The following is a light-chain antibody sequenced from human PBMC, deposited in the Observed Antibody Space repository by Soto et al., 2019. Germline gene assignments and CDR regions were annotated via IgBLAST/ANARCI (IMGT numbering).Light chain of an antibody. CDR3: QQYDNWPPIT. V-gene: IGKV3D-15*01. Sequence: EVLMTQSPATLSLSPGERATLSCRASQSVSSNLAWYQQRRGQAPRLLIYGASSRATGIPARFSGSGSGTEFTLTISSLQSEDFAVYYCQQYDNWPPITFGGGTKVEIK. J-gene: IGKJ4*01. CDR1: QSVSSN. CDR2: GAS.